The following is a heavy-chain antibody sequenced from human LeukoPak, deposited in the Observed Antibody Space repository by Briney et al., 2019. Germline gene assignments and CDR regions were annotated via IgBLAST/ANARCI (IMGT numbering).Heavy chain of an antibody. V-gene: IGHV1-18*01. J-gene: IGHJ6*03. CDR2: ISAYNGNT. D-gene: IGHD6-6*01. CDR3: ARARIAARPYYYYYMDV. CDR1: GYTFTSYG. Sequence: ASVKVSCKASGYTFTSYGISWVRQAPGQGLEWMGWISAYNGNTNYAQKLQGRVTMTTDTSTSTAYMELRSLRSDDTAVYYCARARIAARPYYYYYMDVWGQGTTVTVSS.